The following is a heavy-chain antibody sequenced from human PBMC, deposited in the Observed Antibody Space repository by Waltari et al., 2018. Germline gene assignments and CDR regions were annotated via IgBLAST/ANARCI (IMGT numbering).Heavy chain of an antibody. CDR3: ARGRGPHAFDI. J-gene: IGHJ3*02. CDR2: INHSGST. D-gene: IGHD3-10*01. V-gene: IGHV4-34*01. Sequence: QVQLQQWGAGLLKPSETLSLTCAVYGGSFSGYYWSWIRQPPGKGLEWIGEINHSGSTNYNPSLKSRVTISVDTSKNQFSLKLSSVTAADTAVYYCARGRGPHAFDIWGQGTMVTVSS. CDR1: GGSFSGYY.